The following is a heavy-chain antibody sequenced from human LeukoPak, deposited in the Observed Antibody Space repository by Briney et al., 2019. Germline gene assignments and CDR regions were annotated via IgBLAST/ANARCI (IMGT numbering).Heavy chain of an antibody. J-gene: IGHJ5*02. Sequence: KPSETLSLTRTVSGGSISSYYWSWIRQPAGKGLEWIGRIYTSGSTNYNPSLKSRVTMSVDTSKNQFSLKLSSVTAADTAVYYCARDSNDYGDYVRVWFDPWGQGTLVTVSS. D-gene: IGHD4-17*01. CDR3: ARDSNDYGDYVRVWFDP. V-gene: IGHV4-4*07. CDR1: GGSISSYY. CDR2: IYTSGST.